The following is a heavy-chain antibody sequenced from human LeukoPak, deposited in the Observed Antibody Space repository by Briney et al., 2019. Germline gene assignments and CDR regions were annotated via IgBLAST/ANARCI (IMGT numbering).Heavy chain of an antibody. CDR1: GGSISSYY. Sequence: PSGTLSLTCTVSGGSISSYYWSWIRQPAGKGLEWIGRIYTSGSTNYNPSLKSRVTMSVDTSKNQFSLKLSSVTAADTAVYYCARSRGRQLVQGNAFDIWGQGTMVTVSS. CDR2: IYTSGST. V-gene: IGHV4-4*07. CDR3: ARSRGRQLVQGNAFDI. J-gene: IGHJ3*02. D-gene: IGHD6-13*01.